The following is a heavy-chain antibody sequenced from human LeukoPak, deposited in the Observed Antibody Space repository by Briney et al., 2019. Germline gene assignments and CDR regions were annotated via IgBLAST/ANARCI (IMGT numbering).Heavy chain of an antibody. CDR1: GYTYTSYG. D-gene: IGHD6-13*01. Sequence: ASVKVSCKASGYTYTSYGISWVRQAPGQGLEWMGWISAYNGNTNYAQKLQGRVTVTTDTSMSTAYMELRSLRSDDTAVYYCARDPLGTAAGDYWGQGTLVTVSS. CDR3: ARDPLGTAAGDY. CDR2: ISAYNGNT. J-gene: IGHJ4*02. V-gene: IGHV1-18*01.